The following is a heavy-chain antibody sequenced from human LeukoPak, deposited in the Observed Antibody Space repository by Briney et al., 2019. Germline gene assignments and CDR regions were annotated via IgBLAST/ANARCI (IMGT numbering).Heavy chain of an antibody. CDR2: IKQDGSEN. V-gene: IGHV3-7*01. CDR3: ARDLTGYGYEEWS. Sequence: PGGSLRLPCVASGFTFSSYWMSWVRQAPGKGLEWVANIKQDGSENFYVDSVKGRFTISRDNAKNSLYLQMNSLRAEDTAVYYCARDLTGYGYEEWSWGQGTLVTVSS. D-gene: IGHD5-18*01. J-gene: IGHJ5*02. CDR1: GFTFSSYW.